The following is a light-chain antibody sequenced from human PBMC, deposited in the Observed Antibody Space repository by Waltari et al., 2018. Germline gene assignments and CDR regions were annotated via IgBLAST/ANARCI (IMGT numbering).Light chain of an antibody. CDR2: GAS. CDR1: QSVSRW. CDR3: QKYGTLPAT. Sequence: EIVLTQSPGTLSWSPGERATLSCRASQSVSRWLAWYQQKPGQAPRLLIYGASSRATGIPDRFSGSGSGTDFSLTISRLEPEDFAVYYCQKYGTLPATFGQGTKVEIK. V-gene: IGKV3-20*01. J-gene: IGKJ1*01.